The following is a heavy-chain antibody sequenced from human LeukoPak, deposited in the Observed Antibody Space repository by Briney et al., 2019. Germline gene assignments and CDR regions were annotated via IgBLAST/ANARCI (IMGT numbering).Heavy chain of an antibody. V-gene: IGHV4-4*07. CDR2: IDASGST. D-gene: IGHD2-2*01. J-gene: IGHJ5*02. Sequence: PSETLSLTCTVSGASVSSYYWIWIRQPAGRGLEWIGRIDASGSTNYNPSLKSRVTISVDTSKNQFSLKLSSVTAADTAVYYSARVGGRGYCSSTSCLDPWGQGTLVTVSS. CDR3: ARVGGRGYCSSTSCLDP. CDR1: GASVSSYY.